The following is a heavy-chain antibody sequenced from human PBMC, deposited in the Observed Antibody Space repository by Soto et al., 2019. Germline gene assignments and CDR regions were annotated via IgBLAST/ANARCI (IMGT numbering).Heavy chain of an antibody. Sequence: PVGSLRLSCAASGFSFVNYAMNWVRQAPGKGLEWVSGLSGSGTSTYYAGSVKGRFTISRDNSRDTLFLQMNSLTADDTAVYYCAKATTNGGWFNPFDSWGQGALVTVSS. CDR1: GFSFVNYA. V-gene: IGHV3-23*01. CDR2: LSGSGTST. D-gene: IGHD6-19*01. J-gene: IGHJ4*02. CDR3: AKATTNGGWFNPFDS.